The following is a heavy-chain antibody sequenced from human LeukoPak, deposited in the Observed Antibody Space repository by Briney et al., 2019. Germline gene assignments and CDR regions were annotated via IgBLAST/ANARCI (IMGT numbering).Heavy chain of an antibody. CDR3: ASSYYYGSGSYLAPFRY. CDR2: IYPGDSDT. Sequence: GESLKISCKGSGYSFTSYWIGWVRLMPAKGLEWMGSIYPGDSDTRYSPSFQGQVTISADKSISTAYLQWSSLKASDTAMYYCASSYYYGSGSYLAPFRYWGQGTLVTVSS. J-gene: IGHJ4*02. D-gene: IGHD3-10*01. CDR1: GYSFTSYW. V-gene: IGHV5-51*01.